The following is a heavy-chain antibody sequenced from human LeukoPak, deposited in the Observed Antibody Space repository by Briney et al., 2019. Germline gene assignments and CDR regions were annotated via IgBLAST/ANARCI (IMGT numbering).Heavy chain of an antibody. CDR1: GYTFTSYD. V-gene: IGHV1-8*01. Sequence: VASVKVSCKASGYTFTSYDINWVRQATGQGLEWMGWMNPNSGNTGYAQKFQGRVTMTRNTSISTAYMELSSLRSEDTAVYYCARGSKVGTMVRGIPHSKRRYYYYYMDVWGKGTTVTISS. CDR2: MNPNSGNT. D-gene: IGHD3-10*01. J-gene: IGHJ6*03. CDR3: ARGSKVGTMVRGIPHSKRRYYYYYMDV.